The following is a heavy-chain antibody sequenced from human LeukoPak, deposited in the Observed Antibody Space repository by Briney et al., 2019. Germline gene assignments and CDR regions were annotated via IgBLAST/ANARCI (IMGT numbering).Heavy chain of an antibody. D-gene: IGHD1-26*01. CDR3: ARGVRSYAHYGMDV. CDR1: GFTFRTYG. Sequence: GGSLRLSCAASGFTFRTYGMHWVRQAPVKGLEWVAVIWFDGSKRYYADPVKGRFTISRDNSKNTLYLQMNSLRAEDAAVYYCARGVRSYAHYGMDVWGQGTTVAVSS. CDR2: IWFDGSKR. J-gene: IGHJ6*02. V-gene: IGHV3-33*01.